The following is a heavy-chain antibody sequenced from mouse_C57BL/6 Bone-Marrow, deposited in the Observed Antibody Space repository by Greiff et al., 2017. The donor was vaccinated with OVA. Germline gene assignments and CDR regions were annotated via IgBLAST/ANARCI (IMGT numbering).Heavy chain of an antibody. Sequence: QVQLKESGAELARPGASVKMSCKASGYTFTSYTMHWVKQRPGQGLEWIGYINPSSGHTKYNQKFKDKATLTADKSSSTAYMQLSSLTSEDSAVYYCASLWYFDVWGTGTTVTVSS. J-gene: IGHJ1*03. CDR1: GYTFTSYT. CDR3: ASLWYFDV. CDR2: INPSSGHT. V-gene: IGHV1-4*01.